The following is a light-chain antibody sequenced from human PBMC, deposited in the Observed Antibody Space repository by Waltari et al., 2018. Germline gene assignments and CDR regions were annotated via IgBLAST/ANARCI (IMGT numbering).Light chain of an antibody. CDR1: QSISTY. CDR3: QQSYNAPRT. Sequence: DIQMTQSPSSLSASVGDRVTITCRASQSISTYLNWYQQKPGKAPNLMIYAASTLQSWVPSRFRGSGSETDFTLTISSLQPEDFATYYCQQSYNAPRTFGLGTKVDIK. J-gene: IGKJ3*01. V-gene: IGKV1-39*01. CDR2: AAS.